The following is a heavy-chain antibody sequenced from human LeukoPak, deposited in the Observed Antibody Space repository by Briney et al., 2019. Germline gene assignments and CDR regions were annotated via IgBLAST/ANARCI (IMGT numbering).Heavy chain of an antibody. Sequence: SETLSLTCTVSGDSISDYYWSWIRQPPGEGLECIGYIHTSGSTNYNPSLKSRVTMSVDTSKNQISLKLSSVTAADTAVYYCARRRLSGVRGGCCWFDPWGQGTLVTVSS. V-gene: IGHV4-4*09. CDR3: ARRRLSGVRGGCCWFDP. J-gene: IGHJ5*02. D-gene: IGHD3-16*01. CDR1: GDSISDYY. CDR2: IHTSGST.